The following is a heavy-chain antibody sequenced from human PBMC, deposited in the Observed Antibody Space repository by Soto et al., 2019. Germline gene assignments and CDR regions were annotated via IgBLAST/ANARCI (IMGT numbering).Heavy chain of an antibody. D-gene: IGHD6-25*01. CDR1: GGSISSSY. CDR2: IYHSGST. V-gene: IGHV4-59*08. J-gene: IGHJ4*02. Sequence: QVQLQESGPGLVKPSETLSLTCTVSGGSISSSYWSWIRQPPGKGLEWTGYIYHSGSTNYNPALKSRVTISVDTSKNQVSLKLSSVTAADTAVYYCARLGSIAADDFDYWGQGTLVTVSS. CDR3: ARLGSIAADDFDY.